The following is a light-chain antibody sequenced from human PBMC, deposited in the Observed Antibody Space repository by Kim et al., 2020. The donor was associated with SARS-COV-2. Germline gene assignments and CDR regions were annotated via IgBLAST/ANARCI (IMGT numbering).Light chain of an antibody. J-gene: IGKJ2*01. CDR2: GAS. CDR1: QSVSND. CDR3: HHYNDWPPGDT. V-gene: IGKV3-15*01. Sequence: SPGEGATLSCRASQSVSNDLAWYQLKPGQAPGLLIYGASTRATGTPARFSASGSGTDFTLTVSSLQSEDYAVYYCHHYNDWPPGDTFGQGTKLEI.